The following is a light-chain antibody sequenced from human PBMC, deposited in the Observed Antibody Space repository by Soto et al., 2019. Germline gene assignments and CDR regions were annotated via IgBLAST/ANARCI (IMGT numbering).Light chain of an antibody. CDR3: LQHNTYPLS. V-gene: IGKV1-17*03. CDR2: GAS. Sequence: DIQMTQSPSAMSASVGDRVTITCRASQAISHYLAWFHQRPGKVPKRLIYGASTLESGVPSRFSGSGSRTEFTLTISSLQPDDFGTYYCLQHNTYPLSFVGGTKVE. J-gene: IGKJ4*01. CDR1: QAISHY.